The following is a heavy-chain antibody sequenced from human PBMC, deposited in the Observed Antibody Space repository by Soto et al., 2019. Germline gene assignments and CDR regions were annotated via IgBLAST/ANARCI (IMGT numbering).Heavy chain of an antibody. CDR2: VSPSGSI. J-gene: IGHJ4*02. CDR3: ARARKRYFDY. CDR1: GGSMTTGSYF. Sequence: SQTLPLTCNVSGGSMTTGSYFWSWIRQPPGKGLEWIGYVSPSGSINYSPSFKSRVTISIDTSKNQFSLMLKSVTAADTAVYFCARARKRYFDYWGQGALVT. V-gene: IGHV4-61*01.